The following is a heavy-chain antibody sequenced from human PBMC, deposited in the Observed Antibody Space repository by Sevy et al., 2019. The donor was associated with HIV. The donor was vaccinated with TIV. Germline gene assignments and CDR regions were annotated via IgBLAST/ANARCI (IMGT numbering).Heavy chain of an antibody. D-gene: IGHD3-9*01. J-gene: IGHJ4*02. CDR3: TTPSHSPRVGHDFDPRFYCIYYGFDY. CDR2: IQSKIDGGTT. Sequence: GGSLRLSCAASGFTFTHAWMNWVRQAPGKGLEWVGRIQSKIDGGTTDFAAPVKGRFTISRDDSKNTVFLQMNSLKTENALMYYCTTPSHSPRVGHDFDPRFYCIYYGFDYWGQGTPVTVSS. CDR1: GFTFTHAW. V-gene: IGHV3-15*01.